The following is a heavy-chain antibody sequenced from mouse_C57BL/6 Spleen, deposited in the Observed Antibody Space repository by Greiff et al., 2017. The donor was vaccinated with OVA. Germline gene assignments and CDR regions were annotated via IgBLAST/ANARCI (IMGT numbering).Heavy chain of an antibody. CDR3: ARGGYYDYDGGYAMDY. Sequence: VQLVESGAELVRPGASVKLSCKASGYTFTDYYINWVKQRPGQGLEWIARIYPGSGNTYYNEKFKGKATLTAEKSSSTAYMQLSSLTSEDSAVXFCARGGYYDYDGGYAMDYWGQGTSVTVSS. CDR2: IYPGSGNT. D-gene: IGHD2-4*01. J-gene: IGHJ4*01. CDR1: GYTFTDYY. V-gene: IGHV1-76*01.